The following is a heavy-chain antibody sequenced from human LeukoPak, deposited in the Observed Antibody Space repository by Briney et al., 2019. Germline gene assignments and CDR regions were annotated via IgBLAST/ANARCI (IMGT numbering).Heavy chain of an antibody. Sequence: SSETLSLTCAVYGGSFSGYYWSWIRQPPGKGLEWIGYFYYSGSTNYNPSLRSRVTISVDTSKNQFSLKLSSVTAADTAVYYCARGGNYGDYDGYFDYWGQGTLVTVSS. CDR1: GGSFSGYY. CDR3: ARGGNYGDYDGYFDY. J-gene: IGHJ4*02. CDR2: FYYSGST. V-gene: IGHV4-59*08. D-gene: IGHD4-17*01.